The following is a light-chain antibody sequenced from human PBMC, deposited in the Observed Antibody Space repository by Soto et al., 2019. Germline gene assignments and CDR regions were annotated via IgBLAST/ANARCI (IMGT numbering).Light chain of an antibody. V-gene: IGLV2-14*01. CDR1: SSDVGGYNY. Sequence: QSALTQPASVSGSPGQSITISCTGTSSDVGGYNYVSRYQQHPGKAPKLMIYEVSNRPSGVSNRFSGSKSGNTASLTISGLQAEDEADYYCSSYRSSSTLHVFGTGTKVTVL. CDR3: SSYRSSSTLHV. J-gene: IGLJ1*01. CDR2: EVS.